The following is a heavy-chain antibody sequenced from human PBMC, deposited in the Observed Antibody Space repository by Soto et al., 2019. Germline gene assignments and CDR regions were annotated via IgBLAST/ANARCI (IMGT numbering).Heavy chain of an antibody. V-gene: IGHV1-69*13. Sequence: SVKVSCKASGGTLSNYAFSWVRQAPGQGLEWMGGIIPIRGTSNYAQKFQGRATITADEFTSTVYMELSSLTSDDTAVYYCARDRGTTGVSVWFDPWGQGTPVTVSS. CDR1: GGTLSNYA. D-gene: IGHD1-7*01. CDR2: IIPIRGTS. J-gene: IGHJ5*02. CDR3: ARDRGTTGVSVWFDP.